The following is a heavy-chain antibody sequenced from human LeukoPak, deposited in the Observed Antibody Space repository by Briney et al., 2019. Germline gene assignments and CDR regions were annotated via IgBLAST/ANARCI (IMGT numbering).Heavy chain of an antibody. J-gene: IGHJ3*02. V-gene: IGHV4-4*02. CDR1: GGSISSSYY. CDR3: ALGVRVPPRTFDI. Sequence: ETSETLSLTCTVSGGSISSSYYWGWIRQPPGKGLEWIGEIYHSGSTNYNPSLKSRVTISVDKSKNQFSLKLSSVTAADTAVYYCALGVRVPPRTFDIWGQGTMVTVSS. D-gene: IGHD3-10*01. CDR2: IYHSGST.